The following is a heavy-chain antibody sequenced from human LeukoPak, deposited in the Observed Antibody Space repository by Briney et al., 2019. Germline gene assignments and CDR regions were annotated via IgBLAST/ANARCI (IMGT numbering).Heavy chain of an antibody. V-gene: IGHV3-30*02. CDR3: ASARPTGWWSTTPFGY. CDR2: IRYDGSNK. CDR1: GFTFSSYG. D-gene: IGHD2-15*01. Sequence: GGSLRLSCAASGFTFSSYGMHWVRQAPGKGLEWVAFIRYDGSNKYYADSVKGRFTISRDNSKNTLYLQMNSLRAEDTAVYYCASARPTGWWSTTPFGYWGQGTLVTVSS. J-gene: IGHJ4*02.